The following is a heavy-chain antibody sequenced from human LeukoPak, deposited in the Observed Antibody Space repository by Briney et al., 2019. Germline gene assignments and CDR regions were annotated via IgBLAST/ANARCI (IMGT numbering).Heavy chain of an antibody. D-gene: IGHD6-19*01. CDR3: VRESQWLVGEWFDP. Sequence: ASVKVSCKASGYTFINYAISWVRQAPGQGLEWMGGITTYNGDTHYAQKLQGRVTMTTDTSTATAYLELRSLESDDTAVYYCVRESQWLVGEWFDPWGQGTLVTVSS. V-gene: IGHV1-18*01. CDR2: ITTYNGDT. CDR1: GYTFINYA. J-gene: IGHJ5*02.